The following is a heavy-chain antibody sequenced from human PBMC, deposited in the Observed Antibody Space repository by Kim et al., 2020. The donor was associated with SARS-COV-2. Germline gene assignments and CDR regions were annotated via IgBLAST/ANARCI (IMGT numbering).Heavy chain of an antibody. CDR2: T. J-gene: IGHJ6*02. CDR3: ARPRDGNGMDV. V-gene: IGHV1-46*01. Sequence: TSSAQKFQGRVTMTRDTYTSTVYMELSSLGSEDTAVYYCARPRDGNGMDVWGQGTTVTVSS.